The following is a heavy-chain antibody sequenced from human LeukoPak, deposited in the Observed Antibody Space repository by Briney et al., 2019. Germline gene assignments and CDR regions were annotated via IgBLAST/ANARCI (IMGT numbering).Heavy chain of an antibody. Sequence: PSETLSLTCTVSGGSMSSSSYYWGWIRQPPGKGLEWIGEINHSGSTNYNPSLKSRVTISVDTSKNQFSLKLSSVTAADTAVCYCARHDSNYYYYYMDVWGKGTTVTISS. J-gene: IGHJ6*03. CDR3: ARHDSNYYYYYMDV. D-gene: IGHD2-21*01. V-gene: IGHV4-39*01. CDR2: INHSGST. CDR1: GGSMSSSSYY.